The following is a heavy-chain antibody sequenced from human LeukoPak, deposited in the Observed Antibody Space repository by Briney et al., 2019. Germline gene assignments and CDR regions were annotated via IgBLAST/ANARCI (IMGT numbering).Heavy chain of an antibody. V-gene: IGHV3-53*01. Sequence: PWGSLRLSCAASGFTFSTNYMSWVRQAPGKGLEWVSVIYSGGSPYYADSVKGRFTISRDNSKNTLYLQMNSLRAEDTAVYYCARDLNYYDSSGYGHWGQGTLVTVSS. D-gene: IGHD3-22*01. CDR2: IYSGGSP. CDR3: ARDLNYYDSSGYGH. J-gene: IGHJ4*02. CDR1: GFTFSTNY.